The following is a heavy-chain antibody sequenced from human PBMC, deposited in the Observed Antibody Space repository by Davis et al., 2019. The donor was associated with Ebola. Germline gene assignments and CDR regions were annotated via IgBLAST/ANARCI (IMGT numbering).Heavy chain of an antibody. V-gene: IGHV4-39*01. CDR2: MFYSGST. CDR1: GGAVNSRNNY. Sequence: SETLSLTCTVSGGAVNSRNNYWTWIRQPPGKGLEWIGNMFYSGSTYYNTSLKSRVTISVDTSKNQFSLKVSSVTAADTAVYYCARGHSYGSMVYGMDVWGQGTTVTVSS. J-gene: IGHJ6*02. CDR3: ARGHSYGSMVYGMDV. D-gene: IGHD5-18*01.